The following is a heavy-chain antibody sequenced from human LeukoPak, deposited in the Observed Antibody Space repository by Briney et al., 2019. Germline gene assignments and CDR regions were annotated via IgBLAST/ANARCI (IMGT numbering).Heavy chain of an antibody. D-gene: IGHD6-19*01. V-gene: IGHV3-23*01. CDR3: AKDASIAVAGIGLDY. J-gene: IGHJ4*02. CDR2: ISGSGGST. Sequence: GGSLRLSCAASGFTFSSYAMSWVRQAPGKGLEWVSAISGSGGSTYYADSVKGRFTISRDNSKNTLYLQMNSLRAEATAVYYCAKDASIAVAGIGLDYWGQGTLVTVSS. CDR1: GFTFSSYA.